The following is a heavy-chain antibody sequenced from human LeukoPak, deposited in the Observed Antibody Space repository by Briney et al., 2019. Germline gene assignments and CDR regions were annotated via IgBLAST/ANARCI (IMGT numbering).Heavy chain of an antibody. CDR3: AKDQGDAFDI. J-gene: IGHJ3*02. Sequence: PGGSLRLSCAASGFTFSSYAMHWVRQAPGKGLEWVAVISYDGSNKYYADSVKGRFTISRDNSKNTLYLQMNSLRAEDTAVYYCAKDQGDAFDIWGQGTMVTVSS. CDR2: ISYDGSNK. CDR1: GFTFSSYA. V-gene: IGHV3-30-3*01.